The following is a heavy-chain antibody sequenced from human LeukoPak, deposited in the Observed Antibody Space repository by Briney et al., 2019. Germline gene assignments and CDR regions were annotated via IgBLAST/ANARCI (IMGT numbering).Heavy chain of an antibody. D-gene: IGHD1-26*01. CDR3: ASSGSYRFDY. V-gene: IGHV3-48*02. J-gene: IGHJ4*02. CDR2: ITASGTAM. CDR1: GFTFSSYS. Sequence: GGSLRLSCAASGFTFSSYSMSWVRQAPGKGLEWVSHITASGTAMFYADSVKGRFTISRDNAKNSLYLQMNSLRDEDTAVYYCASSGSYRFDYWGQGTLVTVSS.